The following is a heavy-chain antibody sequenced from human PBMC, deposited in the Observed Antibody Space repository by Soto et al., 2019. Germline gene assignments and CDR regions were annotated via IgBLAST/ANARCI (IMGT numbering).Heavy chain of an antibody. J-gene: IGHJ5*02. Sequence: GASVKVSCKASGGTFSSYAISWVRQAPGQGLEWMGGIIPIFGTANYAQKFQGRVTITADESTSTAYMELSSLRSEDTAVYYCVPSGYCSGGSCYSKPGSWGQGTLVTVSS. D-gene: IGHD2-15*01. CDR3: VPSGYCSGGSCYSKPGS. CDR1: GGTFSSYA. V-gene: IGHV1-69*13. CDR2: IIPIFGTA.